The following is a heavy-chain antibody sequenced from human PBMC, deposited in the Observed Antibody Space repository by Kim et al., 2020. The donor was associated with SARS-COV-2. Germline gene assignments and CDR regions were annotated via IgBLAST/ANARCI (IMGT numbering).Heavy chain of an antibody. J-gene: IGHJ4*02. D-gene: IGHD6-13*01. CDR2: ISGGGTNT. CDR1: GFTFSNYA. CDR3: ARDTTSGWYNVDRFGFTY. V-gene: IGHV3-23*01. Sequence: GGSLRLSCAGSGFTFSNYAMSWVRQAPGKGLEWVSGISGGGTNTYYADSVKGRFTISRDNSKNTLYVQMSSLRAEDSAIYYCARDTTSGWYNVDRFGFTYWGQGTLVTVSS.